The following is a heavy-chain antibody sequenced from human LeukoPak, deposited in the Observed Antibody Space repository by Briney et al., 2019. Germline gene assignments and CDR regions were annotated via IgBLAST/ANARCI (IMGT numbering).Heavy chain of an antibody. CDR3: ARSTDSVYAFDI. D-gene: IGHD5/OR15-5a*01. V-gene: IGHV5-51*01. J-gene: IGHJ3*02. CDR1: GYSFTSYW. CDR2: IYPGDSDT. Sequence: GESLKISCKASGYSFTSYWIGGVRQMPGKGLDWMGIIYPGDSDTRYSPSFQGQVTISADKSISTAYLQWSSLKASDTAIYCCARSTDSVYAFDIWGQGTMVIVSS.